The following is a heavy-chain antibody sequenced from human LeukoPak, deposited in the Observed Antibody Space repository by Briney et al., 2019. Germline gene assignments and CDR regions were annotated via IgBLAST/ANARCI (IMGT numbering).Heavy chain of an antibody. CDR3: ARGRGYSYGTDFDY. CDR2: LYPGGSDT. J-gene: IGHJ4*02. CDR1: GFTFTTSW. V-gene: IGHV5-51*01. Sequence: GESLKISCKGSGFTFTTSWIGWVRQMPGKGLEWMAILYPGGSDTRYSPSFQGQVTISADRSVSTAYLQWRSLKASDSAKYYCARGRGYSYGTDFDYWGQGTLVTVSS. D-gene: IGHD5-18*01.